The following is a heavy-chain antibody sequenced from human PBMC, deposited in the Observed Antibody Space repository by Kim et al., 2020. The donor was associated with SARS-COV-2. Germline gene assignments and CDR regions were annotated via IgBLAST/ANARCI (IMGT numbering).Heavy chain of an antibody. V-gene: IGHV3-23*01. J-gene: IGHJ4*02. D-gene: IGHD6-13*01. CDR2: ISGRGGST. CDR1: GSTFSSYA. CDR3: AKAPPSYSSSGYGFVY. Sequence: GGSLRLSCAASGSTFSSYAMSWVRQAPGKGLERTSAISGRGGSTYYADYVKCRFISSRCNSKNTLYLQMNSLRAEDTAVYYCAKAPPSYSSSGYGFVYWGEGTRFTVSS.